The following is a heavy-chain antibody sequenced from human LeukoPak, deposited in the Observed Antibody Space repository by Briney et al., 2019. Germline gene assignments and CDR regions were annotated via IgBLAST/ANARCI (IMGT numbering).Heavy chain of an antibody. CDR1: GGSIRSSNYF. CDR2: IYDSGLT. Sequence: KPSETLSLTCTVSGGSIRSSNYFWGWIRQPPGKGLEWIGSIYDSGLTYYNPSLESRVTISVDTSKNQFSLRMTSVTAADTSVYYCVRHPNYMGALDPWGQGTLVTVSS. CDR3: VRHPNYMGALDP. J-gene: IGHJ5*02. D-gene: IGHD1-26*01. V-gene: IGHV4-39*01.